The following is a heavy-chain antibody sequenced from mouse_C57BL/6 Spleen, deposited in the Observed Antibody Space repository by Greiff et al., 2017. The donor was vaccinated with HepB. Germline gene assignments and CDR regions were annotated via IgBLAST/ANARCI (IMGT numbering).Heavy chain of an antibody. J-gene: IGHJ1*03. D-gene: IGHD1-1*01. CDR1: GYTFTDYY. CDR2: IFPGSGST. CDR3: ARVYGSSYDWYFDV. Sequence: VQLQQSGPELVKPGASVKISCKASGYTFTDYYINWVKQRPGQGLEWIGWIFPGSGSTYYNEKFKGKATLTVDKSSSTAYMLLSSLTSEDSAVYFCARVYGSSYDWYFDVWGTGTTVTVSS. V-gene: IGHV1-75*01.